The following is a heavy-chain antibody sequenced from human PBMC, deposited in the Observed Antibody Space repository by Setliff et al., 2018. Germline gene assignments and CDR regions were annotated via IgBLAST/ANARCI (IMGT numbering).Heavy chain of an antibody. CDR1: GGTFSSYA. Sequence: ASVKVSCKASGGTFSSYAISWVRQAPGQGLEWMGRIIPIFGTANYAQKFQGRVTITADKSTSTAYMELRSLRSEDTAVYYCARVQQLGTFDYWGQGTLVTVSS. CDR3: ARVQQLGTFDY. D-gene: IGHD6-13*01. J-gene: IGHJ4*02. V-gene: IGHV1-69*06. CDR2: IIPIFGTA.